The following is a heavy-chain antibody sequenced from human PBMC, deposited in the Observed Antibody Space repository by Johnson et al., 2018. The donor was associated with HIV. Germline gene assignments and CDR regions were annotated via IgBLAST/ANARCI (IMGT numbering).Heavy chain of an antibody. CDR2: INYNGGST. Sequence: EVQLVESGGGVVRPGGSLRLSCAASGFNVDDDALSWVRQVPGKGLEWVSGINYNGGSTGYADSVKVRLTISRDNAKNSLYLQMNSLRAEDTAVYYCARAYYTFWSGYDAFDIWGQGTMVTVSS. CDR1: GFNVDDDA. CDR3: ARAYYTFWSGYDAFDI. D-gene: IGHD3-3*01. V-gene: IGHV3-20*04. J-gene: IGHJ3*02.